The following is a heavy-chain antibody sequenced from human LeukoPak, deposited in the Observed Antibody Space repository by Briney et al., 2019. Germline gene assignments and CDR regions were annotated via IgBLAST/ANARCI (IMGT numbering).Heavy chain of an antibody. V-gene: IGHV3-20*04. D-gene: IGHD3-3*01. J-gene: IGHJ4*02. CDR2: INWNGGST. CDR3: ARDDEEWPPDY. CDR1: GFTFDDYG. Sequence: GGSLRLSCAASGFTFDDYGMSWVRQAPGKGLEWVSGINWNGGSTGYADSVKGRFTISRDNAKNSLYLQMNSLRDEDTAVYYCARDDEEWPPDYWGQGTLVTVSS.